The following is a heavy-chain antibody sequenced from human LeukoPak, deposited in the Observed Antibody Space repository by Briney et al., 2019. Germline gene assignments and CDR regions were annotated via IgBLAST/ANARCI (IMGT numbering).Heavy chain of an antibody. CDR1: GGSISSLSYY. V-gene: IGHV4-39*01. CDR3: TRRGHYDTFDF. Sequence: SKTLSLTCTVSGGSISSLSYYWAWIRQSPGKGLEWIGSIFYSGGTYDNPSLKSRVTLSVDTSKNQFSLRLSSVTAADTAVYYCTRRGHYDTFDFRGPGSLVTVSS. J-gene: IGHJ4*02. D-gene: IGHD3-22*01. CDR2: IFYSGGT.